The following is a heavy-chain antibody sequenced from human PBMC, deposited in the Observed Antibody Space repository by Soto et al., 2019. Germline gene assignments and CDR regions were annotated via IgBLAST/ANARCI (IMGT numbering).Heavy chain of an antibody. J-gene: IGHJ6*03. CDR3: AGTTSLHWYNIDV. Sequence: PSQTLSLTCAISGDSVSSNSAAWNWIRQSPSRGLEWLGRTYYRSRWYNDYAVSVKSRITVNPDTSKNQFSLHLNSVTPEDTAVYYCAGTTSLHWYNIDVWDKGPTVTVSS. V-gene: IGHV6-1*01. D-gene: IGHD1-7*01. CDR2: TYYRSRWYN. CDR1: GDSVSSNSAA.